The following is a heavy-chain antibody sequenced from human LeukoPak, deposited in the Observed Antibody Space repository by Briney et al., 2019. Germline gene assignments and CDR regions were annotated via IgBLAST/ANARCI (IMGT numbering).Heavy chain of an antibody. CDR3: ARSQDTAMVSLDY. D-gene: IGHD5-18*01. V-gene: IGHV4-59*01. J-gene: IGHJ4*02. CDR2: IYYSGST. Sequence: SETLSLTCTVSGGSISSYYWSWIRQPPGKGLVWIGYIYYSGSTNYNPCHKSRVTISVDTSKNQFSLKLSSVTAADTAVYYCARSQDTAMVSLDYWGQGTLVTVSS. CDR1: GGSISSYY.